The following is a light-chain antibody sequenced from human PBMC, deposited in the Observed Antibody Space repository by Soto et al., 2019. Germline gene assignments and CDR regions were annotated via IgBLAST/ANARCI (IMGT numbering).Light chain of an antibody. Sequence: EIVLTQSPATLSLSPGERATLSCRASQSISSYLAWYQQKPGQAPRLLIYDASNRATGIPARFSGSGSGTDFTLTISSLEPEDFAVHYCQHRRNWPLTFGGGTKVEIK. CDR3: QHRRNWPLT. V-gene: IGKV3-11*01. CDR1: QSISSY. J-gene: IGKJ4*01. CDR2: DAS.